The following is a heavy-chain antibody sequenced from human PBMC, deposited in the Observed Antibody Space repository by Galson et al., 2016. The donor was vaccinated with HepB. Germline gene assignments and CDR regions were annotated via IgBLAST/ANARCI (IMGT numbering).Heavy chain of an antibody. Sequence: SETLSLTCNVSGGSVTSGSYFWSWIRQPPGKGLEWIGYTYYSGSTNYNPSLKSRITITEGTTKSQFSLKLTSVTAEDSAVYYCARAHPRAVVLDYWGQGTLVTVSS. J-gene: IGHJ4*02. CDR3: ARAHPRAVVLDY. CDR1: GGSVTSGSYF. CDR2: TYYSGST. V-gene: IGHV4-61*01. D-gene: IGHD4-23*01.